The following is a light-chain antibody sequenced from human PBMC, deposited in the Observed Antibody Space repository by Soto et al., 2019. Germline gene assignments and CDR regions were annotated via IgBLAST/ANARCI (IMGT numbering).Light chain of an antibody. V-gene: IGLV2-14*03. CDR2: DVS. CDR3: SSYTSISTYV. CDR1: SSDVGGYDF. J-gene: IGLJ1*01. Sequence: QSALTQPASVSGSPGQSITIPCTGTSSDVGGYDFVSWYQHHPGKAPRLMIYDVSHRPSGVSDRFSASKSGNTASLTISGLLAEDEADYYCSSYTSISTYVFGTGTKVTVL.